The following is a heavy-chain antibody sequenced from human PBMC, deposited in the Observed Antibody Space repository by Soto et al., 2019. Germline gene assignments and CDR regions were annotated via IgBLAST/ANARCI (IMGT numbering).Heavy chain of an antibody. V-gene: IGHV4-31*03. Sequence: QVQLQESGPGLVKPSQTLSLTCTVSGGSISSGGYYWSWIRQHPGKGLEWIGYIYYSGSTYYNPSLQSRVTISLDTSKNQFSLKLSCVTAADTAVYYCARGITLTTSTVLDYWGQGTLVTVSS. J-gene: IGHJ4*02. D-gene: IGHD3-16*01. CDR2: IYYSGST. CDR1: GGSISSGGYY. CDR3: ARGITLTTSTVLDY.